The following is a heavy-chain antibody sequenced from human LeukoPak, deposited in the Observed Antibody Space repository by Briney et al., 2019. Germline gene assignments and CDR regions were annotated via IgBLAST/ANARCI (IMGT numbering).Heavy chain of an antibody. CDR3: ARGPGGSHLSSTKPNWFAP. Sequence: SGTLSLTCTVSGGSISSYYWSWVRQPPGKGLEWIGYIYYSGSTNYNPSLKSRVTISVDTSKNQFSLKLSSVTAADTAVYYCARGPGGSHLSSTKPNWFAPWGQGTLVTVSS. CDR2: IYYSGST. D-gene: IGHD5/OR15-5a*01. CDR1: GGSISSYY. V-gene: IGHV4-59*01. J-gene: IGHJ5*02.